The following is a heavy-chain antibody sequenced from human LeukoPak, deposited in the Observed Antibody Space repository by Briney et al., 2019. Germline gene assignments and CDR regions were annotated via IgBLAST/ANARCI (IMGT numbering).Heavy chain of an antibody. Sequence: SGGSLRLSCAASGFTFSSYSMNWVRQAPGKGLEWVSSISSSSNYIHYADSVKGRFTISRDNSKNTLYLQMNSLRAEDTAVYYCASNLPGYCSSTSCYRGAFDIWGQGTMVTVSS. CDR3: ASNLPGYCSSTSCYRGAFDI. CDR2: ISSSSNYI. J-gene: IGHJ3*02. D-gene: IGHD2-2*03. V-gene: IGHV3-21*01. CDR1: GFTFSSYS.